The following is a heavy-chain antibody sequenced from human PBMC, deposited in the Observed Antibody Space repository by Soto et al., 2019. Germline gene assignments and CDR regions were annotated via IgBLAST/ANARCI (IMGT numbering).Heavy chain of an antibody. CDR1: GFNLNSYG. D-gene: IGHD3-16*01. CDR2: ILYDGSKK. V-gene: IGHV3-30*03. Sequence: PGGSLRLSCVASGFNLNSYGIYWVRQDPGKGLEWVAQILYDGSKKHYADSVRGRFTITRDNSKNTVYLQMDSLRVDDTAMYYCVRDLALIADYWGQGTLVTVYS. CDR3: VRDLALIADY. J-gene: IGHJ4*02.